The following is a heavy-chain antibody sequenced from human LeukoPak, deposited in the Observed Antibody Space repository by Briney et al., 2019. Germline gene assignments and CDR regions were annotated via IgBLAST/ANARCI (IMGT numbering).Heavy chain of an antibody. CDR1: GFTFDDYG. Sequence: PGGSLRLACAASGFTFDDYGMSWVRQAPGKGLEWVSGINWNGGTTDCADSVKGRFTISRDNDNNSLYLQMNSLRAEDTALYYCARDRGPGYISSWYVYWGQGTLVTVSS. V-gene: IGHV3-20*04. CDR3: ARDRGPGYISSWYVY. CDR2: INWNGGTT. D-gene: IGHD6-13*01. J-gene: IGHJ4*02.